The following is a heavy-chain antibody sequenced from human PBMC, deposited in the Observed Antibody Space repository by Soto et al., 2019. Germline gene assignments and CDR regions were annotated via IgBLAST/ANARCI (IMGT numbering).Heavy chain of an antibody. D-gene: IGHD6-13*01. J-gene: IGHJ5*02. CDR2: ISSSSSTI. CDR1: GFTFSSYS. Sequence: EVQLVESGGGLVQPGGSLRLSCAASGFTFSSYSMNWVRQAPGQGLEWVSYISSSSSTIYYADSVKGRFTISRDNAKNSLYLQMTSLRAEDTAVYYCARHPERIAQIGWFDPWGQGTLVTVSS. CDR3: ARHPERIAQIGWFDP. V-gene: IGHV3-48*01.